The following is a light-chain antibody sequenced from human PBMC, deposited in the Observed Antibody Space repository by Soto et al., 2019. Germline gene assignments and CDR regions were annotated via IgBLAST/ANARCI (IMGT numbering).Light chain of an antibody. Sequence: QSDLTQPASVSGSPGQSITISCTGTSSDVGGYNYVSWYQQHPGKAPKLMIYDASNRPSGVSNRFSGSKSGNTASLTISGLQAEDEADYYCSSYTSSSTLYVFGTGTKVTVL. V-gene: IGLV2-14*01. CDR3: SSYTSSSTLYV. J-gene: IGLJ1*01. CDR2: DAS. CDR1: SSDVGGYNY.